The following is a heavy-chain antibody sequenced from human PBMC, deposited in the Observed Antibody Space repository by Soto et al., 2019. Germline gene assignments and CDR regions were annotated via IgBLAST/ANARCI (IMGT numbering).Heavy chain of an antibody. CDR1: GGSISTNSYS. D-gene: IGHD3-22*01. J-gene: IGHJ4*02. CDR3: ASFYSSGFYYKAY. V-gene: IGHV4-39*01. Sequence: SDTLSLTCTVSGGSISTNSYSWGWIRQPPGKGLEWIGSFYYSGSTYYKSSLKSGVTISVDTSKNQFALQMTSVTVVDTAVYYCASFYSSGFYYKAYWGQGTLVTVPS. CDR2: FYYSGST.